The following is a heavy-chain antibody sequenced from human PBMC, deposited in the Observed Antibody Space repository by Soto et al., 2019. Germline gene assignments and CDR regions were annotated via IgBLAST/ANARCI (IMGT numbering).Heavy chain of an antibody. CDR3: AKRGAYYDFWSGPGDYYYYGMDV. Sequence: SETLSLTCAVSGGSISSSNWWSWVRQPPGKGLEWIGEIYHSGSTNYNPSLKSRVTISVDKSKNQFSLKLSSVTAADTAVYYCAKRGAYYDFWSGPGDYYYYGMDVWGQGTTVTVSS. D-gene: IGHD3-3*01. J-gene: IGHJ6*02. V-gene: IGHV4-4*02. CDR1: GGSISSSNW. CDR2: IYHSGST.